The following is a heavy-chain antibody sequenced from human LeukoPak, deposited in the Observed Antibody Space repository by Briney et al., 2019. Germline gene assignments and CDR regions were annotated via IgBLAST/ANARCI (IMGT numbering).Heavy chain of an antibody. D-gene: IGHD6-13*01. CDR2: ISDSGGST. V-gene: IGHV3-23*01. Sequence: GGSLRLSCAVSGFSLSRYAMSWVRKAPGKGLEWVSAISDSGGSTYYADSVKGRSTISRENSRNTLYLQMNTLRAEDTAVYYCAKCRGSSWSDYFDYWGQGTLVTVSS. CDR3: AKCRGSSWSDYFDY. J-gene: IGHJ4*02. CDR1: GFSLSRYA.